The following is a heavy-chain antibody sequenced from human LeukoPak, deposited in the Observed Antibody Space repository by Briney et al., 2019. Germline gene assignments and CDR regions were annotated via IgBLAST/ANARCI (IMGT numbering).Heavy chain of an antibody. V-gene: IGHV7-4-1*02. CDR3: ARDALGVYYYDSSGYYSATQWEY. CDR1: GYTFTKYA. D-gene: IGHD3-22*01. J-gene: IGHJ4*02. CDR2: ITTDTGNP. Sequence: GASVKVSCKASGYTFTKYAMNWVRQAPGQGLEWMGWITTDTGNPTYAQGFTGRFVFSLDTSVTTAYLQITSLEAEDTAMYYCARDALGVYYYDSSGYYSATQWEYWGQGTLVTVSS.